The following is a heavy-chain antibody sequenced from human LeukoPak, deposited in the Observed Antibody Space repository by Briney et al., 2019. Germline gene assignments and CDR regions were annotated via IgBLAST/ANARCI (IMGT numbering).Heavy chain of an antibody. D-gene: IGHD3-3*01. Sequence: ASVKVSCKASGYTFTSYGISWVRQAPGQGLEWMGWISAYNGNTNYAQKLQGRVTMTTDTSTSTAYMELRSLRSDDTAVYYCARGFGYYDFWSRYESHPLDYWGQGTLVTVSS. CDR1: GYTFTSYG. CDR2: ISAYNGNT. J-gene: IGHJ4*02. CDR3: ARGFGYYDFWSRYESHPLDY. V-gene: IGHV1-18*01.